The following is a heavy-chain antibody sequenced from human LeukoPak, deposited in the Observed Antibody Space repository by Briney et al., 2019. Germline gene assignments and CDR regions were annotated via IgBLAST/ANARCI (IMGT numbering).Heavy chain of an antibody. J-gene: IGHJ4*02. V-gene: IGHV3-23*01. Sequence: GGSLRLSCAASGFTFSSYSMNWVRQAPGKGLEWVSSISGNGGSTQYADSVQGRFAISRDNSKNTLYLQMNSLRAEDTAIYYCAGRASDSYLLYWGQGILVTVSA. CDR2: ISGNGGST. CDR1: GFTFSSYS. D-gene: IGHD2-15*01. CDR3: AGRASDSYLLY.